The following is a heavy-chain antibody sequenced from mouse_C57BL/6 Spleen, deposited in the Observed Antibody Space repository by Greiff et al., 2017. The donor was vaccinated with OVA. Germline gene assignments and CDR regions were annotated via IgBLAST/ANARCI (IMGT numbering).Heavy chain of an antibody. Sequence: EVQLQQSGPVLVKPGASVKMSCKASGYTFTDYYMNWVKQSHGKSLEWIGVINPYNGGTSYNQKFKGKATLTVDKSSSTAYMELNSLTSEDSAVYYCAREGGYDAFAYWGQGTLVTVSA. J-gene: IGHJ3*01. CDR3: AREGGYDAFAY. V-gene: IGHV1-19*01. CDR1: GYTFTDYY. D-gene: IGHD2-2*01. CDR2: INPYNGGT.